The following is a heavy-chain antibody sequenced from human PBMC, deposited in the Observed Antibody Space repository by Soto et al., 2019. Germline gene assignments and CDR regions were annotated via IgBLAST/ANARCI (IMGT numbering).Heavy chain of an antibody. V-gene: IGHV3-13*01. CDR3: ARGPFFARYQPFDA. J-gene: IGHJ4*02. CDR1: GFTFSGYD. D-gene: IGHD1-20*01. Sequence: GGSLRLSCAASGFTFSGYDMHWVRQATGKGLEWVSAIGSDGATYYTGSVKGRFTISRENAKNSLYLQMNSLRGGDTAVYYCARGPFFARYQPFDAWGRGILVTVSS. CDR2: IGSDGAT.